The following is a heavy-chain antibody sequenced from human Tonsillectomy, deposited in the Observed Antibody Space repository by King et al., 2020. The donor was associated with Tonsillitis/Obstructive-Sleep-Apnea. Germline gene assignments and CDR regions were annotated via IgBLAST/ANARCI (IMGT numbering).Heavy chain of an antibody. CDR2: IKQDGSEK. CDR3: ARAVWGYCSSTSCYGYFDY. Sequence: QLVQSGGGLVQPGGSLRLSCAASGFTFSSYWMSWVRQAPGKGLEWVANIKQDGSEKYYVDSVKGRFTISRQNAKNSLYLQMNSPRAEDTAVYYCARAVWGYCSSTSCYGYFDYWGQGTLVTVSS. J-gene: IGHJ4*02. V-gene: IGHV3-7*01. D-gene: IGHD2-2*01. CDR1: GFTFSSYW.